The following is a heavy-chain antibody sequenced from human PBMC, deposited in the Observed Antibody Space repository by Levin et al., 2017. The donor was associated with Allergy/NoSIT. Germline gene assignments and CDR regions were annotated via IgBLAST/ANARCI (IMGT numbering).Heavy chain of an antibody. V-gene: IGHV3-23*01. CDR1: GFTFSSYA. CDR2: ISNSGGST. CDR3: AKERIAVAGGGGMDV. J-gene: IGHJ6*02. D-gene: IGHD6-19*01. Sequence: GESLKISCAASGFTFSSYAMSWVRQAPGKGLEWVSTISNSGGSTYYADSVKGRFTISRDNSKNTLYLQMNSLRVEDTAVYYCAKERIAVAGGGGMDVWGQGTTVTVSS.